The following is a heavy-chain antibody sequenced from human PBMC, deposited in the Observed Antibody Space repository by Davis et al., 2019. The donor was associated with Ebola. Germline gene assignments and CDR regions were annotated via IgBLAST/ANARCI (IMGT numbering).Heavy chain of an antibody. CDR1: GFTFGDYA. CDR3: ARMDYYYGSGTNRFDP. V-gene: IGHV4-34*01. CDR2: INHSGST. J-gene: IGHJ5*02. D-gene: IGHD3-10*01. Sequence: ESLKISCTASGFTFGDYAMSWIRQPPGKGLEWIGEINHSGSTNYNPSLKSRVTISVDTSKNQFSLKLSSVTAADTAVYYCARMDYYYGSGTNRFDPWGQGTLVTVSS.